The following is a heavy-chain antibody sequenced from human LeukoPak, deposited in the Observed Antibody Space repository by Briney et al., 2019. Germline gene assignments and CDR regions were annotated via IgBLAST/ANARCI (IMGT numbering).Heavy chain of an antibody. CDR2: ISNSGST. V-gene: IGHV4-59*12. Sequence: SETLSLTCTVSGGSMSHCYWSWVRQTPGKGLEYIGYISNSGSTDHNPPLKSRVTISLDTSKNRLSLKLNSVTAADTAVYFCTRDREHGTQDSWGQGTLVTVS. CDR1: GGSMSHCY. J-gene: IGHJ4*02. D-gene: IGHD1-26*01. CDR3: TRDREHGTQDS.